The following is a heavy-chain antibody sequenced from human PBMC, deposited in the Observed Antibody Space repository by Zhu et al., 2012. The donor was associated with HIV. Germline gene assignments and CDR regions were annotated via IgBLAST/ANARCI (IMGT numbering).Heavy chain of an antibody. D-gene: IGHD3-22*01. J-gene: IGHJ4*02. CDR3: ARARGYYDSSGYLNLGWDY. Sequence: QVQLQQWGAGLLKPSETLSLTCAVYGGSFSGYYWSWIRQPPGKGLEWIGEINHSGSTNYNPSLKSRVTISVDTSKNQFSLKLSSVTAADTAVYYCARARGYYDSSGYLNLGWDYWGQGTLVTVSS. CDR2: INHSGST. V-gene: IGHV4-34*01. CDR1: GGSFSGYY.